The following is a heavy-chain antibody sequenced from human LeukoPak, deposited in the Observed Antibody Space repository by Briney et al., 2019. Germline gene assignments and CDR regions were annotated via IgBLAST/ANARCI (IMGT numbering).Heavy chain of an antibody. V-gene: IGHV4-39*01. CDR1: GGSISSSSYY. CDR2: IYYSGRT. Sequence: SETLSLTCTVSGGSISSSSYYWGWIRQPPGKGLEWSGSIYYSGRTYYNPSLKSRVTISVDTSKNQFSLKLSSVAAADTAVYYCAKDHTYYYDSSGYYFDYWGQGTLVTVSS. CDR3: AKDHTYYYDSSGYYFDY. D-gene: IGHD3-22*01. J-gene: IGHJ4*02.